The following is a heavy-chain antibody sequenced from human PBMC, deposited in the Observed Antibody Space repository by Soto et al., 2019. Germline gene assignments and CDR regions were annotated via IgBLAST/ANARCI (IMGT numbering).Heavy chain of an antibody. CDR3: ARDVRVGANMEDSEM. CDR2: ISTYNGKT. D-gene: IGHD1-26*01. V-gene: IGHV1-18*01. Sequence: QAQLVQSGAEVKEPGASVKVSCKASGYAFGSFGIAWLRRAPGQGPEWMGWISTYNGKTNFGQKFQDRVTLTTDTSTTTAYMELRSLTSDDTAVYYWARDVRVGANMEDSEMWGQGTRVTVSS. CDR1: GYAFGSFG. J-gene: IGHJ3*02.